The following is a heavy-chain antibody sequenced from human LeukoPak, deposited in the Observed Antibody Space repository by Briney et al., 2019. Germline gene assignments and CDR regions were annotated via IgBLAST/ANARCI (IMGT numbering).Heavy chain of an antibody. CDR2: INPNSGGT. D-gene: IGHD2-15*01. Sequence: ASVKVSCKASGYTFTGYYMHWVRQAPGQGLEWMGWINPNSGGTNYAQKFRGRVTMTRDTSISTAYMELSRLRSDDTAVYYCARDFSGDNCSGGSCYSNEYYFDYWGQGTLVTVSS. V-gene: IGHV1-2*02. CDR3: ARDFSGDNCSGGSCYSNEYYFDY. CDR1: GYTFTGYY. J-gene: IGHJ4*02.